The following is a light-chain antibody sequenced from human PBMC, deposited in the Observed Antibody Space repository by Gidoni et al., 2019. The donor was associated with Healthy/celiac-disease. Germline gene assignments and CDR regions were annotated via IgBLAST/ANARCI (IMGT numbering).Light chain of an antibody. CDR1: QSISSY. CDR2: AAS. CDR3: QQSYSTPPYT. J-gene: IGKJ2*01. V-gene: IGKV1-39*01. Sequence: DIQLTHSPSSLSASVGDRVTITCRESQSISSYLNWYQQKQGKAPKLLIYAASSLQSGVPSSFSGSGAGTDFTLTISSLQPEDFATYYCQQSYSTPPYTFXQXTKLEIK.